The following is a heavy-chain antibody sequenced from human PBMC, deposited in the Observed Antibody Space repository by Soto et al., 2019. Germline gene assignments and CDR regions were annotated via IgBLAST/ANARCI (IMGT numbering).Heavy chain of an antibody. CDR2: IYYSRST. Sequence: PSETLSLTCTLSGGSTSSYYGTWIRQPPGKGLEWIGYIYYSRSTNYNPSLKSRVTIPVDTSKNQFSLKLSSVTAADTAVYYCARLRRGNSGYEPYYWDYWGQGTLVTV. D-gene: IGHD5-12*01. J-gene: IGHJ4*02. CDR1: GGSTSSYY. CDR3: ARLRRGNSGYEPYYWDY. V-gene: IGHV4-59*08.